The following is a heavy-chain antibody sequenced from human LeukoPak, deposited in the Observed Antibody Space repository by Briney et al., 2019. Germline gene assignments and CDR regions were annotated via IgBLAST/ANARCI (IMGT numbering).Heavy chain of an antibody. J-gene: IGHJ6*02. CDR2: INHSGST. V-gene: IGHV4-34*01. CDR3: ARAFLAAAGTFVYYYYGMDV. Sequence: PSETLSLTCAVYGGSFSGYYWSWIRQPPGKGLEWIGEINHSGSTNYNPSLKSRVTISVDTSKNQFSLKLSSVTAADTAVYYCARAFLAAAGTFVYYYYGMDVWGQGTTVTVSS. D-gene: IGHD6-13*01. CDR1: GGSFSGYY.